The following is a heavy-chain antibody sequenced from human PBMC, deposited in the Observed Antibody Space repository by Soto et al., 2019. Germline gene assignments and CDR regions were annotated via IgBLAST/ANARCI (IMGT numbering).Heavy chain of an antibody. J-gene: IGHJ4*02. CDR1: GLTFTDYW. CDR2: IKQDESEK. Sequence: GGSLRLSCVTYGLTFTDYWMSWVRQAPGKGLEWVANIKQDESEKNYLDSVKGRVTISRDNAKNSLYLQMNSLRADDTAVYYCASDRFRGTYYLRGVTYFFEEWGQGAPVTVSS. D-gene: IGHD1-26*01. V-gene: IGHV3-7*03. CDR3: ASDRFRGTYYLRGVTYFFEE.